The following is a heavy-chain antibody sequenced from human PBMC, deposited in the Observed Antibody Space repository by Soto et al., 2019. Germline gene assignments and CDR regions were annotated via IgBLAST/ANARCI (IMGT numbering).Heavy chain of an antibody. V-gene: IGHV1-2*04. D-gene: IGHD3-22*01. Sequence: SCKASGYTFTGYYMHWVRQAPGQGLEWMGWINPNSGGTNYAQKFQGWVTMTRDTSISTAYMELSRLRSDDTAVYYCATSTYYYDSSGSPMDVWGQGTTVTVSS. CDR2: INPNSGGT. CDR3: ATSTYYYDSSGSPMDV. CDR1: GYTFTGYY. J-gene: IGHJ6*02.